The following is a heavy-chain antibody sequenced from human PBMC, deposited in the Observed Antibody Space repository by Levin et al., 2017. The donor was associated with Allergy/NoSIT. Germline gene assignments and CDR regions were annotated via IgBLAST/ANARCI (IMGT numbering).Heavy chain of an antibody. V-gene: IGHV4-59*01. CDR1: GGYIGSYY. Sequence: RPSETLSLTCAVSGGYIGSYYWSWIRQPPGKGLEWIGYTSDIGSTNYSPSLESRVTMSVDTSKNHFSLKLTSVTAADTAVYYCARGNVVTSLDYWGQGALVTVSS. CDR2: TSDIGST. D-gene: IGHD2/OR15-2a*01. CDR3: ARGNVVTSLDY. J-gene: IGHJ4*02.